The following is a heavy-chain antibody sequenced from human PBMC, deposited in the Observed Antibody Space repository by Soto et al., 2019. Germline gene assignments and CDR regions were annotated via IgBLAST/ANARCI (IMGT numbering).Heavy chain of an antibody. J-gene: IGHJ4*02. V-gene: IGHV1-69*13. D-gene: IGHD6-6*01. CDR2: IIPIFGTA. Sequence: SVKVSCKASGGTFSSYAISWVRQAPGQGLEWMGGIIPIFGTANYARKFQGRVTITADESTSTAYMELSSLRSEDTAVYYCARDRPYSSSSSRPFDYWGQGTLVTVSS. CDR3: ARDRPYSSSSSRPFDY. CDR1: GGTFSSYA.